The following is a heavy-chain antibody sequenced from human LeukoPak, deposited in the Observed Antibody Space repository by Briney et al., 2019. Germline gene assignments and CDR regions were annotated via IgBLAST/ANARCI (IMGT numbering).Heavy chain of an antibody. CDR1: GYTFIAYY. Sequence: ASVRVSCKASGYTFIAYYLHWVRQAPGQGLEWMGWINPNSGGTNYAQKFKDWVTMTRDTSINTTYMELSSLKSDVTAVYYCARIWVGYPGVYWGQGTLVTVSS. V-gene: IGHV1-2*04. CDR2: INPNSGGT. J-gene: IGHJ4*02. D-gene: IGHD2-15*01. CDR3: ARIWVGYPGVY.